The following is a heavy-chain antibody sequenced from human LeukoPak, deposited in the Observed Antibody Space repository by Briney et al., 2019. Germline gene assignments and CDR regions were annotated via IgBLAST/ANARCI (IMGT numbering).Heavy chain of an antibody. V-gene: IGHV3-21*01. D-gene: IGHD1-1*01. Sequence: GESLRLSCAASGITFNSYTMNWVRQAPGKGLEWVSSISSSSSYIYYAASVKGRFTISRDNAKNSLYLQMNRLRAEDTAVYYCARERQLERLAFGKEGSAFDYWGQGTLVTVSS. CDR2: ISSSSSYI. CDR1: GITFNSYT. CDR3: ARERQLERLAFGKEGSAFDY. J-gene: IGHJ4*02.